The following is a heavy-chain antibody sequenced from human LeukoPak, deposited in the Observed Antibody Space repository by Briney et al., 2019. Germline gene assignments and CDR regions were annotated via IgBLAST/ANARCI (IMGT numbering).Heavy chain of an antibody. CDR1: GGSISSYY. CDR3: ARALEGYQGVFDY. J-gene: IGHJ4*02. D-gene: IGHD5-24*01. CDR2: IYSSGTT. V-gene: IGHV4-59*01. Sequence: SETLSFTCTVSGGSISSYYWSWIRQPPGKGLEWIGYIYSSGTTNHNPSLKSRVTILVDTSKNQFSLKLTSVTAADTAVYFCARALEGYQGVFDYWGQGTLVTVSS.